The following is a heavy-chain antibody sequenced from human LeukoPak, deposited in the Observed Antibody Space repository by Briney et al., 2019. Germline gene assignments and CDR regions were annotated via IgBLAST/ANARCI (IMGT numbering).Heavy chain of an antibody. CDR2: IIPIFGTA. V-gene: IGHV1-69*05. CDR3: ARDLDTAMVSLYYYYGMDV. D-gene: IGHD5-18*01. CDR1: GDTFSSYA. Sequence: EASVKVSCTASGDTFSSYAISWVRQAPGQGLEWMGGIIPIFGTANYAQKFQGRVTMTRDTSTSTVYMELSSLRSEDTAVYYCARDLDTAMVSLYYYYGMDVWGQGTTVTVSS. J-gene: IGHJ6*02.